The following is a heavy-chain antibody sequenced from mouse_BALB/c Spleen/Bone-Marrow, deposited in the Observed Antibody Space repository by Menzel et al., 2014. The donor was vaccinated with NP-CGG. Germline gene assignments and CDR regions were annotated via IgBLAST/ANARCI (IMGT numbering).Heavy chain of an antibody. CDR1: GYTFTSYW. V-gene: IGHV1S81*02. D-gene: IGHD2-12*01. J-gene: IGHJ2*01. CDR3: ARWLLYY. Sequence: GAELVKPGASVKLSCKASGYTFTSYWMHWVKQRPGQGLEWIGEINPSNGRTNYNEKFKTKATLTVGKSSSTAYMQLSSLTSEDSAVYYCARWLLYYWGQGTTLTVSS. CDR2: INPSNGRT.